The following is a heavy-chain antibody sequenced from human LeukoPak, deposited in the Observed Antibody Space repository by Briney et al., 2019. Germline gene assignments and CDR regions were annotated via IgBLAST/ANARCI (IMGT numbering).Heavy chain of an antibody. CDR1: GYSFTSYW. D-gene: IGHD3-3*01. Sequence: GGSLKISCKGSGYSFTSYWIGWVRQMPGKGLEWMGIIYPGDSDTRYSPSFQGQVTISADKSISTAYLQWSSLKASDTAMYYCARHIRNLFWSGYYTDYWGQGTLVTVSS. CDR2: IYPGDSDT. CDR3: ARHIRNLFWSGYYTDY. J-gene: IGHJ4*02. V-gene: IGHV5-51*01.